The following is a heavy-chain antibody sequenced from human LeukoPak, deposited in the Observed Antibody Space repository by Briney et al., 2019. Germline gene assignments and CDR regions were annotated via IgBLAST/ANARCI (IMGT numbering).Heavy chain of an antibody. V-gene: IGHV1-3*01. CDR1: GYTFTSYA. J-gene: IGHJ6*02. Sequence: ASVKVSCKASGYTFTSYAMHWVRQAPGQRLEWMGWINAGNGNTRYSQKFQGRVTITRDTSASTAYMELSSLRSEDTAVYYCARESGGWYGVYFYYYGMDVWGQGTTVTVSS. D-gene: IGHD6-19*01. CDR2: INAGNGNT. CDR3: ARESGGWYGVYFYYYGMDV.